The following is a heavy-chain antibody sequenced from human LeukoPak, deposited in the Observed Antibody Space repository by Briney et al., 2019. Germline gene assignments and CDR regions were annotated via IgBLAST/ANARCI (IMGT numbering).Heavy chain of an antibody. J-gene: IGHJ4*02. CDR2: IYPGDSNT. CDR1: GYSFTNYW. CDR3: ARQSAIFMDFDY. V-gene: IGHV5-51*01. Sequence: GSSLVSSSKGSGYSFTNYWIGWVRQMPGKGLEWMGIIYPGDSNTRYSPSFEGQVTISADKSITTAYLQWSSLKASDTAMYYCARQSAIFMDFDYWEQATVTAFSA. D-gene: IGHD2-2*03.